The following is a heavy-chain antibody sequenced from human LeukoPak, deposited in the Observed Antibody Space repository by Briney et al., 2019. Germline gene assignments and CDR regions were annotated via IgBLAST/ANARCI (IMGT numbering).Heavy chain of an antibody. CDR3: ARVSRNANFDY. D-gene: IGHD5/OR15-5a*01. V-gene: IGHV3-53*04. J-gene: IGHJ4*02. CDR2: IYSGGST. CDR1: GFTVSSNY. Sequence: GGSLRLSCAASGFTVSSNYMSWVRQAPGKGLEWVSVIYSGGSTYYADSVKGRFTISRHNSKNTLYLQMNGLRAEDTAVYYCARVSRNANFDYWGQGTLVTVSS.